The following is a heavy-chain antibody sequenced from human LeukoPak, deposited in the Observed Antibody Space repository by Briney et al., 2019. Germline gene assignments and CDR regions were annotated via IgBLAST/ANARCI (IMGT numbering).Heavy chain of an antibody. CDR2: ISYDGSIE. D-gene: IGHD6-19*01. CDR1: GFVFNNNA. V-gene: IGHV3-30*03. Sequence: GGSLRLSCAASGFVFNNNAMYWVRQTPGEGLEWVALISYDGSIEFYADSVKGRFTISRDNSKNTLYLQMNSLRAEDTAVYYCARDRGAYSSGWTFDYWGQGTLVTVSS. CDR3: ARDRGAYSSGWTFDY. J-gene: IGHJ4*02.